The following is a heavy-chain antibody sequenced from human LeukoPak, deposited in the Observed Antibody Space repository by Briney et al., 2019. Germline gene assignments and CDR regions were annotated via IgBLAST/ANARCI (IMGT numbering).Heavy chain of an antibody. CDR1: GFTFSSYG. J-gene: IGHJ4*02. V-gene: IGHV3-30*18. CDR2: ISYDGSNK. Sequence: GGSLRLSCAASGFTFSSYGMHWVRQAPGKGLEWVAVISYDGSNKYYADSVKGRFTISRDNSKNTLYLQMNSLRAEDTAVYYCAKDWRGYSGYDLGSHYFDYWGQGTLVTVSS. D-gene: IGHD5-12*01. CDR3: AKDWRGYSGYDLGSHYFDY.